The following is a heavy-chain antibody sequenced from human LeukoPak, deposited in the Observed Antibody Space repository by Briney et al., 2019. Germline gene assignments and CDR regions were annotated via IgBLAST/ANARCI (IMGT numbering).Heavy chain of an antibody. CDR3: ARAVAARLIDYFDY. Sequence: ASVKVPCKASGYTFTSNALGWVRQAPGQGLEWMGWINTNTGNPTYAQGFTGRFVFSLDTSVSTAYLQISSLKAEDTAVYYCARAVAARLIDYFDYWGQGTLVTVSS. CDR1: GYTFTSNA. V-gene: IGHV7-4-1*02. J-gene: IGHJ4*02. D-gene: IGHD6-6*01. CDR2: INTNTGNP.